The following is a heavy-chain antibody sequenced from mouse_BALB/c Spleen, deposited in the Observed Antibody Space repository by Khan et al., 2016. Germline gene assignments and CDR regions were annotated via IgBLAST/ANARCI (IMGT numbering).Heavy chain of an antibody. CDR1: GYAFRSYW. D-gene: IGHD2-3*01. CDR3: ARDDGSSDY. CDR2: IYPGDGDT. V-gene: IGHV1-80*01. J-gene: IGHJ2*01. Sequence: VPLPPSFAALVRPGSSVKISCKASGYAFRSYWMNWVKQRPGQGLEWIGQIYPGDGDTNYNGKFKGKATLTADKSSSTAYMQLSSLTSEDSAVYFCARDDGSSDYWGQGTTLTVSS.